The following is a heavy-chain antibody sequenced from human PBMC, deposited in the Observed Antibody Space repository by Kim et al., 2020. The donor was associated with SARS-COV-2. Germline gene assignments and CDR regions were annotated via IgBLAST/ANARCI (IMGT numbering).Heavy chain of an antibody. CDR1: GFTFDDYA. CDR2: ISGDGGST. CDR3: AKDIIPYSSGRRGDYFDY. D-gene: IGHD6-19*01. J-gene: IGHJ4*02. Sequence: GGSLRLSCAASGFTFDDYAMHWVRQAPGKGLEWVSLISGDGGSTYYADSVKGRFTISRDNSKNSLYLQMNSLRTEDTALYYCAKDIIPYSSGRRGDYFDYWGQGTLVTVSS. V-gene: IGHV3-43*02.